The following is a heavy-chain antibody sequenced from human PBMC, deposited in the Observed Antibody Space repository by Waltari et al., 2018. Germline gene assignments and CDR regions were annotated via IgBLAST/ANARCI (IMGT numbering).Heavy chain of an antibody. Sequence: QVLLAQSGAEVKMPGASVRGSFSGNTLSGSFLHLVRQAPGQGLEWMGWINFNTGGTLYAQKFQGRVTMTRDTSIATAYMELSGLRYDDTAVYYCATDRGGYPGMDVWGQGTTVTVSS. D-gene: IGHD5-12*01. CDR2: INFNTGGT. CDR1: GNTLSGSF. J-gene: IGHJ6*02. CDR3: ATDRGGYPGMDV. V-gene: IGHV1-2*02.